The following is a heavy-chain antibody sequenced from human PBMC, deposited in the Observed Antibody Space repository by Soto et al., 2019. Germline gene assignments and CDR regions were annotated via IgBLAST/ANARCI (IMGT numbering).Heavy chain of an antibody. V-gene: IGHV1-2*02. CDR3: AREAGQPLWWWLLLDDY. CDR2: INPTSGGT. J-gene: IGHJ4*02. CDR1: GYTFTGYY. Sequence: ASVKVSCKASGYTFTGYYMHWVRQAPEQGLEWMGWINPTSGGTNYAQKFQGRVTMTRGTSIITAYIELSRLRSYDTAVYYCAREAGQPLWWWLLLDDYWGQGTLVTVSS. D-gene: IGHD2-21*02.